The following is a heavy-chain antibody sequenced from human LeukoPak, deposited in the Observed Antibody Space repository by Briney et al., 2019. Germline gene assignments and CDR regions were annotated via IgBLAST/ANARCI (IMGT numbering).Heavy chain of an antibody. CDR1: GYSFTNYG. CDR2: ISAHNGNT. Sequence: ASVKVSCKASGYSFTNYGIIWVRQTPGQGLQWMGWISAHNGNTNYAQKLQGRVTMTTDTSTSTAYMELRSLRSDDTAVYYCARDPPVASSGWYPFDYWGQGTLVTVSS. D-gene: IGHD6-19*01. V-gene: IGHV1-18*01. J-gene: IGHJ4*02. CDR3: ARDPPVASSGWYPFDY.